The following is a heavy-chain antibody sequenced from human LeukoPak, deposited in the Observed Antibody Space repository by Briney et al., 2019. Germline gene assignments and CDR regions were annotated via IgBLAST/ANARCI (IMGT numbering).Heavy chain of an antibody. CDR3: AREINLDY. CDR2: INQDGSAK. J-gene: IGHJ4*02. Sequence: GGSLRLSCAASGFTFSSDWMSWVRQAPGKGLEWVANINQDGSAKFYVDSVKGRFTISRDNAKNSLYLQMNSLRAEDTAVYYCAREINLDYWGQGTLVTVSS. V-gene: IGHV3-7*01. CDR1: GFTFSSDW.